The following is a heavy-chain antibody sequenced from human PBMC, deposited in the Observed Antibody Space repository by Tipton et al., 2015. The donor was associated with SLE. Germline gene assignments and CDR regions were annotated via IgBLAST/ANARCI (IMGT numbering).Heavy chain of an antibody. V-gene: IGHV4-39*07. CDR2: IYYSGST. J-gene: IGHJ4*02. Sequence: TLSLTCTVSGGSISSSIYYWGWIRQPPGKGLEWIGSIYYSGSTYYNPSLKSRVTISVDTSKNQFSLKLSSVTAADTAVYYCARLQWNFSYWGQGTLVTVSS. D-gene: IGHD1-7*01. CDR1: GGSISSSIYY. CDR3: ARLQWNFSY.